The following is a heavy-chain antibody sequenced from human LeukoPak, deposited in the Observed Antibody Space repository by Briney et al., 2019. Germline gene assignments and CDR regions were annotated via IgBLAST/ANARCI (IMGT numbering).Heavy chain of an antibody. J-gene: IGHJ5*02. CDR3: ARGQPLLGFDP. Sequence: KPSETLSLTCAVYGGSFSGYYWSWIRQPPGKGLEWIGEINHSGSTNYNPSLKSRVTISVDTSKNQCSLKLSSVTAADTAVYYCARGQPLLGFDPWGQGTLVTVSS. D-gene: IGHD3-10*01. V-gene: IGHV4-34*01. CDR2: INHSGST. CDR1: GGSFSGYY.